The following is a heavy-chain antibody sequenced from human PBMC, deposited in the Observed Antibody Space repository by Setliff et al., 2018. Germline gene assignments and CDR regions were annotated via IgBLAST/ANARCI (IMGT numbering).Heavy chain of an antibody. CDR1: GESFDNHY. V-gene: IGHV4-34*01. CDR2: INHRGFT. CDR3: ARGRIAERPEAIDY. D-gene: IGHD6-6*01. Sequence: LSLTCAVYGESFDNHYWTWIRQPPGERLEWIGEINHRGFTDYKPSLKSRLTMSVDTSRNQFSLNLGSVTAADAGVYYCARGRIAERPEAIDYWGQGTPVTVSS. J-gene: IGHJ4*02.